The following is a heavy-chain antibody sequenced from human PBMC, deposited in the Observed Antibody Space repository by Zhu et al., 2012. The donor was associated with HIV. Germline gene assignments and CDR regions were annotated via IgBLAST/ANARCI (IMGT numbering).Heavy chain of an antibody. CDR3: TTEGAYDSSGYYPYYFDY. Sequence: EVQLVESGGGLVKPGGSLRLSCAASGFTFSNAWMSWVRQAPGKGLEWVGRIKSKTDGGTTDYAAPVKGRFTISRDDPKNTLYLQMNSLKTEDTAVYYCTTEGAYDSSGYYPYYFDYWGQGTLVTVSS. V-gene: IGHV3-15*01. CDR1: GFTFSNAW. D-gene: IGHD3-22*01. CDR2: IKSKTDGGTT. J-gene: IGHJ4*02.